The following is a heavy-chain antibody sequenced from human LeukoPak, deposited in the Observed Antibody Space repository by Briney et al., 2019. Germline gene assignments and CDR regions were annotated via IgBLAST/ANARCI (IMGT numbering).Heavy chain of an antibody. Sequence: SETLSLTCTVSGGSISSSSYYWGWIRQPPGKGLEWIGSIYYSGSTYYNPSLKSRVTISVDTSKNQFSLKLSSVTAADTAVYYCARHSVAAGPRDWFDPWGQGILVTVSS. V-gene: IGHV4-39*01. D-gene: IGHD6-6*01. J-gene: IGHJ5*02. CDR1: GGSISSSSYY. CDR3: ARHSVAAGPRDWFDP. CDR2: IYYSGST.